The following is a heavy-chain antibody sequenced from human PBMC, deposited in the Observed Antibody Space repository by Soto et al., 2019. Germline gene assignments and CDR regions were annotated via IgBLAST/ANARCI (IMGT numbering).Heavy chain of an antibody. CDR1: GFSLSTSGVG. D-gene: IGHD3-9*01. CDR3: AHPTFDWYRSDYFDY. V-gene: IGHV2-5*02. CDR2: IYWDDDK. Sequence: QITLKESGPTLVKPTQTLTLTCTFSGFSLSTSGVGVGWIRQPPGKALEWLALIYWDDDKRYSPSLKSRLTITKDTSKNHVVRTMTHMDPVDTATYYCAHPTFDWYRSDYFDYWGQGTLLTVSS. J-gene: IGHJ4*02.